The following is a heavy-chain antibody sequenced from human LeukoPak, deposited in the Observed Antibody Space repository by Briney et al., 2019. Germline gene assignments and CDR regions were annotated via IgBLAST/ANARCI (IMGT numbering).Heavy chain of an antibody. V-gene: IGHV4-39*01. CDR3: ARSYYYDSSGYRIWRWADAFDI. D-gene: IGHD3-22*01. CDR2: IYYSGST. CDR1: GGSISSSSYY. J-gene: IGHJ3*02. Sequence: SETLSLTCTVSGGSISSSSYYWGRIRQPPGKGLEWIGSIYYSGSTYYNPSLKSRVTISVDTSKNQFSLKLSSVTAADTAVYYCARSYYYDSSGYRIWRWADAFDIWGQGTMVTVSS.